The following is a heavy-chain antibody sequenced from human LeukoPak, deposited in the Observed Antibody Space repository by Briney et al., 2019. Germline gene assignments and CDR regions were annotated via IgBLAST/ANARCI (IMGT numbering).Heavy chain of an antibody. J-gene: IGHJ4*02. CDR1: GYIFTDYG. Sequence: GASVKVSCNTSGYIFTDYGISWVRQAPGQGLEWVGWITTYSGNTKYAQNFQGRVTMTTDTSTSTAYMEMRSLRSDDTAVYYCTRAATTTKYYYSGTFYWGQGTLVTVSS. V-gene: IGHV1-18*01. D-gene: IGHD1-26*01. CDR3: TRAATTTKYYYSGTFY. CDR2: ITTYSGNT.